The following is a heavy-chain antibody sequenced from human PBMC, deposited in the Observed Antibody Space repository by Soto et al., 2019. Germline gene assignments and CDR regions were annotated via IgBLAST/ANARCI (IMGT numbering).Heavy chain of an antibody. J-gene: IGHJ3*02. V-gene: IGHV3-23*01. Sequence: GGSLILSYTASGFTFSSYAMSWVRQAPGKGLEWVSAISGSGGSTYYADSVKGRFTISRDNSKNTLYLQMNSLRAEDTAVYYCAKGTIVVVPAAKGRHAFDICGQRIMVTVSS. CDR2: ISGSGGST. D-gene: IGHD2-2*01. CDR1: GFTFSSYA. CDR3: AKGTIVVVPAAKGRHAFDI.